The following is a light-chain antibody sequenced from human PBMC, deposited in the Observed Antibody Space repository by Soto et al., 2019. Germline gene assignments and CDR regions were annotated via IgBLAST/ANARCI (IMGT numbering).Light chain of an antibody. CDR3: SSYASSSTYV. Sequence: QSALTQPASVSGSPGQSITISCTGTSSDVGSYNYVSWYQHHPDKAPQLMIYEVNNRPSGVSDRFSGSKSGNTASLTISGLQAEDEADYYCSSYASSSTYVFGSGTKVTVL. CDR1: SSDVGSYNY. CDR2: EVN. J-gene: IGLJ1*01. V-gene: IGLV2-14*01.